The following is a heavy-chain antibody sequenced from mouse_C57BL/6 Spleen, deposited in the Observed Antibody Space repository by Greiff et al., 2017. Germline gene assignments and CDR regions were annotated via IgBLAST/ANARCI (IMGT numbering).Heavy chain of an antibody. J-gene: IGHJ3*01. CDR3: ASHYYGSSYFAY. CDR1: GFSLTSYA. V-gene: IGHV2-9-1*01. D-gene: IGHD1-1*01. Sequence: VKLVESGPGLVAPSQRLSITCTVSGFSLTSYAISWVRQPPGKGLEWLGVIWTGGGTNYNSALKSRLSISKDNSKSQVFLKMNSLQTDDTARYYCASHYYGSSYFAYWGQGTLVTVSA. CDR2: IWTGGGT.